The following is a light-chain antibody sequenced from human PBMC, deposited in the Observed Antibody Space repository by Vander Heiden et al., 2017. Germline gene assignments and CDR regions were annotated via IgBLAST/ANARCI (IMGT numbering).Light chain of an antibody. CDR1: QSISSY. CDR2: AAS. CDR3: LQTYRTPLT. V-gene: IGKV1-39*01. Sequence: DIQMAQSPTSLSASVGYRATITRLPSQSISSYLDWYQQKPGQAPKLLIYAASSLESGVPSRFSGSGSGTDFTLTITSLQPEDSAIYYCLQTYRTPLTFGQGTKVEIK. J-gene: IGKJ1*01.